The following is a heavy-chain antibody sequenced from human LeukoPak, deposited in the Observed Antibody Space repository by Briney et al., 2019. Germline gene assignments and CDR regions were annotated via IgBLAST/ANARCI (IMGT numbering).Heavy chain of an antibody. V-gene: IGHV3-74*01. J-gene: IGHJ4*02. CDR2: INTGGDDT. D-gene: IGHD6-19*01. CDR3: ARRIGYSSGHSAVYYFDY. CDR1: GFTFSTYW. Sequence: GGSLRLSCAASGFTFSTYWMHWVRQAPGKGLVWVSLINTGGDDTRYADSVKGRFTISRDNAKNTLYLQMNSLRAEDTAVYYCARRIGYSSGHSAVYYFDYWGQGTLVTVSS.